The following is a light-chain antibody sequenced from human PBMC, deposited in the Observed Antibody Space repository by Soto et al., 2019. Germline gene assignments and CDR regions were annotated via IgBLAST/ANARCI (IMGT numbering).Light chain of an antibody. Sequence: QSVLTQPPSVSEAPRQRVTISCSGSSSNIGNNAVNWYQQLPGKAPKLLIYYDDLLPSGVSDRFSGSKSGTSASLAISGLQSEDEADYYCATWDDSLPAVFGGGTKVTVL. J-gene: IGLJ2*01. CDR3: ATWDDSLPAV. V-gene: IGLV1-36*01. CDR2: YDD. CDR1: SSNIGNNA.